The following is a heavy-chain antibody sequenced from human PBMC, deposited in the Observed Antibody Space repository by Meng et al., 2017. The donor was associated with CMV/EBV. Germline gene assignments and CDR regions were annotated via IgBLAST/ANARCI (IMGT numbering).Heavy chain of an antibody. CDR3: ASSESNYGSYYYGMDV. CDR1: GGSFSGYY. CDR2: INHSGST. V-gene: IGHV4-34*01. D-gene: IGHD4-11*01. Sequence: SQTPSLTCAVYGGSFSGYYWSWIRQRPGKGLEWIGEINHSGSTNSNPSLKSRVTISVDTSKNQFSLKLSSVTAADTAVYYCASSESNYGSYYYGMDVWGQGTTVTVSS. J-gene: IGHJ6*02.